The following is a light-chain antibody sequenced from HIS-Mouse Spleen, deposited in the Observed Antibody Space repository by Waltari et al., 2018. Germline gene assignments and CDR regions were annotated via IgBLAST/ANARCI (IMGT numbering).Light chain of an antibody. Sequence: AIRMTQSPSSFSASTGARVPITCRASQGISSYLAWYQQKPGKAPKLLIYAASTLQSGVPSRFSGSGSGTDFTLTISCLQSEDFATYYCQQYYSYPVTFGGGTKVEIK. CDR2: AAS. J-gene: IGKJ4*01. CDR1: QGISSY. V-gene: IGKV1-8*01. CDR3: QQYYSYPVT.